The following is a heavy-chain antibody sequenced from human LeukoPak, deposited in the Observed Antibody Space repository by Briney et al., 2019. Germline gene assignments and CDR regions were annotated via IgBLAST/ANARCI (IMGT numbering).Heavy chain of an antibody. D-gene: IGHD3-22*01. CDR3: ATVKRSYYDSSGPLDY. CDR2: FDPEDGET. J-gene: IGHJ4*02. Sequence: ASVKVSCKVSGYTLTELSMHWVRQAPGKGLEWMGGFDPEDGETIYAQKFQGRVTMTEDTSTDTAYMELSSLRSEDTAVYYCATVKRSYYDSSGPLDYWGQGTLVTVSS. V-gene: IGHV1-24*01. CDR1: GYTLTELS.